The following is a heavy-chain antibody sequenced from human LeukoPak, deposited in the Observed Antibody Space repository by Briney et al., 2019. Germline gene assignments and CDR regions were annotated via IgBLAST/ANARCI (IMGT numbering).Heavy chain of an antibody. D-gene: IGHD4-23*01. Sequence: SETLSLTCTVSGGSISSGGYYWSWIRQHPGKGLEWIGYTYYSGSTYYNPSLKSRVTISVDTSKNQFSLKLSSVTAADTAVYYCARDSGGNSARLFDYWGQGTLVTVSS. V-gene: IGHV4-31*03. J-gene: IGHJ4*02. CDR3: ARDSGGNSARLFDY. CDR1: GGSISSGGYY. CDR2: TYYSGST.